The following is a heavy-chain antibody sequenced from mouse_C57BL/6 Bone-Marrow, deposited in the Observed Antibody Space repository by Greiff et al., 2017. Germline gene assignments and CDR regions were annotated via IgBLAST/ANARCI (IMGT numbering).Heavy chain of an antibody. Sequence: QVQLQQPGAELVKPGASVKLSCKASGYTFTSYWMHWVKQRPGQGLEWIGMIQPNSGSTNYNEKFKSKATLTVDKSSSTAYMQLSSLTSEDSAVYYCARPYVAWFAYWGQGTLVTVSA. D-gene: IGHD1-1*01. CDR1: GYTFTSYW. CDR2: IQPNSGST. CDR3: ARPYVAWFAY. J-gene: IGHJ3*01. V-gene: IGHV1-64*01.